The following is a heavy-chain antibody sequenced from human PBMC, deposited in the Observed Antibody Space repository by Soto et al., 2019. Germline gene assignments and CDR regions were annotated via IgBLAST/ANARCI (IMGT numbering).Heavy chain of an antibody. Sequence: GGSLRLSCAAPGFTFSSYSMNWVRQAPGKGLEWVSSISSSSSYIYYTDSVKGRFTISRDNAKNSLYLQMNSLRAEDTAVYYCARAATYYYDSSGYYLEYFDYWGQGTLVTVSS. CDR3: ARAATYYYDSSGYYLEYFDY. D-gene: IGHD3-22*01. J-gene: IGHJ4*02. CDR1: GFTFSSYS. CDR2: ISSSSSYI. V-gene: IGHV3-21*01.